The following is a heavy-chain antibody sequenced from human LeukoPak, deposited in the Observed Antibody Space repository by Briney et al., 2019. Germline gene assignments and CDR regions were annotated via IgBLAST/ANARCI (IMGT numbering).Heavy chain of an antibody. Sequence: GASVKVSCKASGGTFSSYAISWVRQAPGQGLDWMGGIIPIFGTANYAQKFQGRVTITADESTSTAYMELSSLRSEDTAVYYCARNSGSYYAQFDYWGQGTLVTVSS. CDR1: GGTFSSYA. CDR2: IIPIFGTA. CDR3: ARNSGSYYAQFDY. D-gene: IGHD1-26*01. V-gene: IGHV1-69*13. J-gene: IGHJ4*02.